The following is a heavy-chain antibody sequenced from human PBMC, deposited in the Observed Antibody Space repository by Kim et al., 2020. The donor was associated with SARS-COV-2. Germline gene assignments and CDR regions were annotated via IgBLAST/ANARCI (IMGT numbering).Heavy chain of an antibody. CDR2: ISGSGGST. D-gene: IGHD3-10*01. J-gene: IGHJ6*02. CDR1: GFTFSSYA. Sequence: GGSLRLSCAASGFTFSSYAMSWVRQAPGKGLEWVSAISGSGGSTYYADSVKGRFTISRDNSKNTLYLQMNSLRAEDTAVYYCAKEAVRLLWFGELLSHYYYGMDVWGQGTTVTVS. CDR3: AKEAVRLLWFGELLSHYYYGMDV. V-gene: IGHV3-23*01.